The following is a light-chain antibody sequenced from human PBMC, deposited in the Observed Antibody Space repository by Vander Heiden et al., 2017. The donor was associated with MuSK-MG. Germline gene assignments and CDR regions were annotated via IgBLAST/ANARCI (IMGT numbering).Light chain of an antibody. J-gene: IGKJ1*01. CDR1: EDISNF. V-gene: IGKV1-33*01. Sequence: DIQMTQSPSSLSASVGDRVTITCQASEDISNFLNWYQQKPGKAPKLLIFDASDLETGVPSRFSGSGSGTDFTFTISSLQPEDIAEYYCQQVYNLPWTFGQGTKVEIK. CDR3: QQVYNLPWT. CDR2: DAS.